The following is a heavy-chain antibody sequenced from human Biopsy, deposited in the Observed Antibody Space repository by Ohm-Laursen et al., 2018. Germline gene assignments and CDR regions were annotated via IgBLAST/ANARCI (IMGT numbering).Heavy chain of an antibody. CDR2: ISSTSDYI. CDR3: ARDYDFWSGYYDYQQSGMDV. V-gene: IGHV3-21*01. J-gene: IGHJ6*02. D-gene: IGHD3-3*01. CDR1: GFTFNDFA. Sequence: SLRLSCSASGFTFNDFAMTWVRQAPGRGLEWVSSISSTSDYIYYADSVKGRFTISRDSTKNSLYLQMNSVRAEDTAVYYCARDYDFWSGYYDYQQSGMDVWGQGTTVTVSS.